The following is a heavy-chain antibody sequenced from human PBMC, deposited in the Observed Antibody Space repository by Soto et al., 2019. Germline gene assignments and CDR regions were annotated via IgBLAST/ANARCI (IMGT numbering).Heavy chain of an antibody. CDR1: GYTFSSYA. CDR3: TDMLGQWLPRD. CDR2: INAGNGNT. Sequence: ASVKVSCKASGYTFSSYAMHWVRQAPGQRLEWMGWINAGNGNTKYSQKFQGRVTITRDTSASTAYMELSSLRSEDTAVYYCTDMLGQWLPRDWGQGTVVTVSS. J-gene: IGHJ4*02. V-gene: IGHV1-3*01. D-gene: IGHD6-19*01.